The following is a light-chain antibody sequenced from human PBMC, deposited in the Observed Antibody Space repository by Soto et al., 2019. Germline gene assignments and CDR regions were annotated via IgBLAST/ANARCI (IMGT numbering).Light chain of an antibody. J-gene: IGLJ1*01. CDR1: SSDVGGYNY. Sequence: QSVLTQPPSASGSPGQSLTISCTGTSSDVGGYNYVSWYQQHPGKAPKLMIYEVSKRPSVVPHRFSASKSGNPASLTVSGLQPEDEADYYCSSYAGTFVFGSGTKVTV. CDR3: SSYAGTFV. CDR2: EVS. V-gene: IGLV2-8*01.